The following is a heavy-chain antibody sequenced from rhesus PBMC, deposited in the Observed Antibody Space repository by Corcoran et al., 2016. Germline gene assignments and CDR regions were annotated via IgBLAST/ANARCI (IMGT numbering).Heavy chain of an antibody. CDR2: INSGGGST. D-gene: IGHD4-23*01. Sequence: EVQLVESGGGLAKPGGSLRLSCAASGFTFSSYWMNWVRQAPGKGMEWVSAINSGGGSTYYADSGKGRFTISRDNSKNTLSLQMNSLRAEDTAVYYCAKRNSNYWYFDLWGPGTPITISS. CDR1: GFTFSSYW. CDR3: AKRNSNYWYFDL. J-gene: IGHJ2*01. V-gene: IGHV3S25*01.